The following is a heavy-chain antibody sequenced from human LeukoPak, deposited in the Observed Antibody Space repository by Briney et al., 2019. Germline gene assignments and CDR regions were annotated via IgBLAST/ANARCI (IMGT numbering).Heavy chain of an antibody. J-gene: IGHJ5*02. CDR2: IYYSGST. CDR3: ARHRYYYDSSGYYYQP. D-gene: IGHD3-22*01. V-gene: IGHV4-59*01. Sequence: SETLSLTCTVSGASISSYYWSWIRQPPGKGLEWIGYIYYSGSTNYNPSLKSRATISVDTSKNQFSLRLSSVTAADTAVYYCARHRYYYDSSGYYYQPWGQGTLVTVSS. CDR1: GASISSYY.